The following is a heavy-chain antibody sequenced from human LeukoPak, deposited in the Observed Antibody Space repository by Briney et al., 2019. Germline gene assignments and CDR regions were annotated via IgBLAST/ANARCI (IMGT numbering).Heavy chain of an antibody. CDR2: IYSGGST. V-gene: IGHV3-66*01. J-gene: IGHJ4*02. CDR1: GFTVSSNY. D-gene: IGHD2-21*02. CDR3: ARDCGGDCYSHYFDY. Sequence: GGSLRLSCAASGFTVSSNYMSWVRQAPGKGLEWVSVIYSGGSTYYADSLNGRFTITRDNAKNSLYLQMNSLRADDTAVYYCARDCGGDCYSHYFDYWGQGTLVTVSS.